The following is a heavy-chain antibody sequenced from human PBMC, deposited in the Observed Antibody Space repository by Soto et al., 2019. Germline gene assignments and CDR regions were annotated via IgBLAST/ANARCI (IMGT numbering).Heavy chain of an antibody. CDR2: ISYDGSNK. V-gene: IGHV3-30*18. J-gene: IGHJ4*02. D-gene: IGHD3-22*01. CDR1: GFTFSSYG. Sequence: QVQLVESGGGVVQPGRSLRLSCAASGFTFSSYGMHWVRQAPGKGLEWVAVISYDGSNKYYADSVKGRFTISRDNSKNTLYLQMNSLRAEDTAVYYRPKSQYYDSSGYYELTTDYWGQGTLVTVSS. CDR3: PKSQYYDSSGYYELTTDY.